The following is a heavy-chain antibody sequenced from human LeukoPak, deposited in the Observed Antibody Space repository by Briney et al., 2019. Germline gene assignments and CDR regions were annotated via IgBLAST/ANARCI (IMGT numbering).Heavy chain of an antibody. CDR1: GFTFSSYA. Sequence: GGSLRLSCAASGFTFSSYAMHWVRQAPGKGLEWVAVISYDGSNKYYADSVKGRFTISRDNAKNSLYLHMNSLRAEDTAFYYCAKDLFRFKALVALDNWGQGTMVTVSP. D-gene: IGHD1-26*01. CDR2: ISYDGSNK. J-gene: IGHJ3*02. CDR3: AKDLFRFKALVALDN. V-gene: IGHV3-30-3*01.